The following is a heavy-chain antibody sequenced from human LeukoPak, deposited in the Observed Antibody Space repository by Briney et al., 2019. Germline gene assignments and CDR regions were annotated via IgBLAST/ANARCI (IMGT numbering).Heavy chain of an antibody. CDR1: GDSVSSTSSA. CDR2: IYYRSKWYS. CDR3: ARDHWGLDAFDI. V-gene: IGHV6-1*01. J-gene: IGHJ3*02. D-gene: IGHD7-27*01. Sequence: SQTLSLTCAISGDSVSSTSSAWNWIRQSPSRGLEWLGRIYYRSKWYSDYAVSVKSRITINQDKSKNQFSLQLNSVTPEDTAVYYCARDHWGLDAFDIWGQGTMVTVSS.